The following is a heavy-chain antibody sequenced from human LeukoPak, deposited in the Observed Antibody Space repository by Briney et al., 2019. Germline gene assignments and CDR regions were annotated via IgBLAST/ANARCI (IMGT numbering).Heavy chain of an antibody. V-gene: IGHV3-11*01. J-gene: IGHJ3*02. CDR3: ARDPNYPDAFDI. CDR2: ISSSGSTI. Sequence: GGSLRLSCAASGFTFSDYYMSRIRQAPGKGLEWVSYISSSGSTIYYADSVKGRFTISRDNAKNSLYLQMNSLRAEDTAMYYCARDPNYPDAFDIWGQGTMVTVSS. CDR1: GFTFSDYY. D-gene: IGHD5-24*01.